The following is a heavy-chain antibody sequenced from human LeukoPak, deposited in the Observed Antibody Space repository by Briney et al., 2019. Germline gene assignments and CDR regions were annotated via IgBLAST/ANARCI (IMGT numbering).Heavy chain of an antibody. CDR1: GGSFSGYY. CDR2: INHSGST. J-gene: IGHJ6*04. V-gene: IGHV4-34*01. Sequence: SETLSLTCAVYGGSFSGYYWSWIRQPPGKGLEWIGEINHSGSTNYNPSLKSRITISVDTSKNQFSLKLSSVTAADTAVYYCARGSVGGYSGYDLDVWGKGTTVTVSS. CDR3: ARGSVGGYSGYDLDV. D-gene: IGHD5-12*01.